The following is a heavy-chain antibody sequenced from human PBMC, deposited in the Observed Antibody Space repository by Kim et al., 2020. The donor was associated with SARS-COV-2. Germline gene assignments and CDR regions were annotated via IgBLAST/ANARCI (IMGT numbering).Heavy chain of an antibody. CDR1: GYTFTGYY. CDR2: INPNSGGT. J-gene: IGHJ6*03. Sequence: ASVKVSCKASGYTFTGYYMHWVRQAPGQGLEWMGWINPNSGGTNYAQKFQGWVTMTRDTSISTAYMELSRLRSDDTAVYYCAGGDTRVRGVRLPHYYMDVWGKGTTVTVSS. D-gene: IGHD3-10*01. CDR3: AGGDTRVRGVRLPHYYMDV. V-gene: IGHV1-2*04.